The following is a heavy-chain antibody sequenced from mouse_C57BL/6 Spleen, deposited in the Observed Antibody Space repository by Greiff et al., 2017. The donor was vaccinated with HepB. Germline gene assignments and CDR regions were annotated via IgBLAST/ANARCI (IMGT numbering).Heavy chain of an antibody. D-gene: IGHD1-1*01. V-gene: IGHV1-81*01. CDR1: GYTFTSYG. CDR2: IYPRSGNT. J-gene: IGHJ2*01. Sequence: QVQLQQSGAELARPGASVKLSCKASGYTFTSYGISWVKQRTGQGLEWIGEIYPRSGNTYYNEKFKGKATLTADKSSSTAYMELRSLTSEDSAVYFCATNDATVVASNFDYWGQGTTLTVSS. CDR3: ATNDATVVASNFDY.